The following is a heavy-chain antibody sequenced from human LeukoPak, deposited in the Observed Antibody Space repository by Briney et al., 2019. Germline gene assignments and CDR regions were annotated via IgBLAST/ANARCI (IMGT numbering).Heavy chain of an antibody. CDR2: IHYSGST. D-gene: IGHD1-14*01. CDR1: GGSITNYY. Sequence: PSETLSFTCTVSGGSITNYYWTWIRQPPGKGLEWIGYIHYSGSTNYNPSLKSRVTISVDTSKNQFSLKLSSVTAADTAVYYCARASITYYYYYYMGVWGKGTTVTVSS. V-gene: IGHV4-59*01. J-gene: IGHJ6*03. CDR3: ARASITYYYYYYMGV.